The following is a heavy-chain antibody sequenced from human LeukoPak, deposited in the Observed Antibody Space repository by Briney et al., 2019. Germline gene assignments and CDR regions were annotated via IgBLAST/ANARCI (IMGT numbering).Heavy chain of an antibody. Sequence: PSQTLSLTCTVSGGSISSGDYYWSWIRQPPGKGLEWIWYIYYSGSTYYNPSLKSRVTISVDTSKNQFSLKLSSVTAADTAVYYCARGARGSGSYISYWFDPWGQGTLVTVSS. CDR2: IYYSGST. CDR1: GGSISSGDYY. D-gene: IGHD1-26*01. J-gene: IGHJ5*02. CDR3: ARGARGSGSYISYWFDP. V-gene: IGHV4-30-4*01.